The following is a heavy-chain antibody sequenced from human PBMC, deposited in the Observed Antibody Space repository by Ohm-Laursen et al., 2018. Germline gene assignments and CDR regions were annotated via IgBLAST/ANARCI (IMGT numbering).Heavy chain of an antibody. Sequence: SETLSLTCAVYGGSFSGYYWSWIRQPPGKGLEWIGEINHSGSTNYNPSLKSRVTISVDTSKNQFSLKLSSVAAADTAVYYCARAGYSGSPTGGMDVWGQGTTVTVSS. CDR1: GGSFSGYY. V-gene: IGHV4-34*01. J-gene: IGHJ6*02. D-gene: IGHD1-26*01. CDR2: INHSGST. CDR3: ARAGYSGSPTGGMDV.